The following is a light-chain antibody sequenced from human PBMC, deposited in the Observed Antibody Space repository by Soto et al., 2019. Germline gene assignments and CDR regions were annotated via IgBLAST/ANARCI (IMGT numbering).Light chain of an antibody. CDR2: RNN. CDR1: RSNIGSNY. CDR3: TSWDESLYHLV. V-gene: IGLV1-47*01. Sequence: QSVLTQPTSASGTPGQRVTFSCSGGRSNIGSNYVFWYQQFPGTAPKLLIYRNNQRPSGVPDRFSGSKSGTSASLAISGLRSEDEADYYCTSWDESLYHLVFGGGTKVTVL. J-gene: IGLJ3*02.